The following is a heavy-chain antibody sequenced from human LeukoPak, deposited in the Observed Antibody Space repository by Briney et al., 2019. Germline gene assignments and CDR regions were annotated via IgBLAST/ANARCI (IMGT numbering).Heavy chain of an antibody. D-gene: IGHD1-26*01. V-gene: IGHV4-61*08. CDR1: GASVGSSGYY. Sequence: SETLSLTCTVSGASVGSSGYYWSWIRQPPGGGLGWIGYIYYISNTNYNPSLKSRVTMSIDPSRNQFSLKVNSVTAADTAVYYCARTQSQSGSYRYYFGYWGQGTLVTVSS. J-gene: IGHJ4*02. CDR3: ARTQSQSGSYRYYFGY. CDR2: IYYISNT.